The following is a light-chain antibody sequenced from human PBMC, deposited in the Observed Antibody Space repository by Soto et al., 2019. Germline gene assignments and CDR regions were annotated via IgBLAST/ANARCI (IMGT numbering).Light chain of an antibody. CDR1: QSIRSW. CDR2: DAY. Sequence: DIQMTQSPSILSASVGDRVTITCRASQSIRSWLAWYQQKPGKAPKRLIYDAYSLESGVPSRFSGRRSGTEFTLTIAGLQPEDCATYYCQQYESYSPLTFGGGTKVEIK. CDR3: QQYESYSPLT. J-gene: IGKJ4*01. V-gene: IGKV1-5*01.